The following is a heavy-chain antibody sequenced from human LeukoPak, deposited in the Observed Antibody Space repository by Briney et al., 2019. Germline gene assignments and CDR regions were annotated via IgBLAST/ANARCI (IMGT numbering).Heavy chain of an antibody. V-gene: IGHV3-23*01. Sequence: PGGSLRLSCAASGFTYSHYGMNWVRQAPGKGLEWVSGITSDSVGIYYADSVKGRFTIYRDNSKMTLYLQMNSLGAEDTAVYYCVQDWAWGAFGSWGQGTLVTVSS. D-gene: IGHD7-27*01. CDR2: ITSDSVGI. CDR1: GFTYSHYG. J-gene: IGHJ4*02. CDR3: VQDWAWGAFGS.